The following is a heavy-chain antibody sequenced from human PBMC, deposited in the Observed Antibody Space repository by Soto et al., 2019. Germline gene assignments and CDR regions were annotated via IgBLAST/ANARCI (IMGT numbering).Heavy chain of an antibody. V-gene: IGHV4-39*01. D-gene: IGHD6-13*01. CDR3: ARHTPSSSWYLGGDY. Sequence: SETLSLTCTVSGGSISSSSYYWGWIRQPPGKGLEWIGSIYYSGSTYYNPSLKSRVTISVDTSKNQFSLKLSSVTAADTAVYYCARHTPSSSWYLGGDYWGQGTLVTVPQ. CDR1: GGSISSSSYY. J-gene: IGHJ4*02. CDR2: IYYSGST.